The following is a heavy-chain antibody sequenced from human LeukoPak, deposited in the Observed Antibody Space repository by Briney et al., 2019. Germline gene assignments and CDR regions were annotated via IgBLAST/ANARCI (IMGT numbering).Heavy chain of an antibody. J-gene: IGHJ4*02. CDR1: GYSISSGYY. Sequence: SETLSLTCAVPGYSISSGYYWGWIRQPPGKGLEWIGSIYHSGSTYYNPSLKSRVTISVDTSKNQFSLKLSSVTAADTAVYYCAREVLDFDYWGQGTLVTVSS. V-gene: IGHV4-38-2*02. D-gene: IGHD2-2*03. CDR3: AREVLDFDY. CDR2: IYHSGST.